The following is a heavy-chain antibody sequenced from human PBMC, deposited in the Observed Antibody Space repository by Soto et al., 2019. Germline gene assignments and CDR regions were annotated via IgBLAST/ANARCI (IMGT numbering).Heavy chain of an antibody. CDR2: IIPIFGTA. V-gene: IGHV1-69*13. J-gene: IGHJ6*02. CDR1: VGTFSSYA. CDR3: ARSRLGNFWSGYISPYYYYGMDV. D-gene: IGHD3-3*01. Sequence: SVKVSCKASVGTFSSYAISWVRQAPGQGLEWMGGIIPIFGTANYAQKFQGRVTITADESTSTAYMELSSLRSEDTAVYYCARSRLGNFWSGYISPYYYYGMDVWGQGTTVTVSS.